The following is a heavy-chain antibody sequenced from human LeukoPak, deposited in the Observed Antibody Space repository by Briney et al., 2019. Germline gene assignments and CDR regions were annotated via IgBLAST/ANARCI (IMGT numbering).Heavy chain of an antibody. CDR1: GFTFSSYG. CDR2: IWYDGSNK. CDR3: ARGRYFDWLPNDY. D-gene: IGHD3-9*01. Sequence: GGSLRLSCAASGFTFSSYGMHWVRQAPGKGLEWVVVIWYDGSNKYYADSVKGRFTISRDNSKNTLYLQMNSLRAEDTAVYYCARGRYFDWLPNDYWGQGTLVTVSS. J-gene: IGHJ4*02. V-gene: IGHV3-33*01.